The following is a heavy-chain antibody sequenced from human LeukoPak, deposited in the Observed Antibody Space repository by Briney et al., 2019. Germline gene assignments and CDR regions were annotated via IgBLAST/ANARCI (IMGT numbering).Heavy chain of an antibody. V-gene: IGHV3-30*18. CDR1: GFTFSSYG. CDR2: ISYDGSNK. CDR3: AKDPSDCTNGVCYWSYFDY. Sequence: GGSLRLSCAASGFTFSSYGMHWVRQAPGKGLEWVAVISYDGSNKYYADSVKGRFTISRDNSKNTLYLQMNSLRAEDTAVYYCAKDPSDCTNGVCYWSYFDYWGQGTLVTVSP. J-gene: IGHJ4*02. D-gene: IGHD2-8*01.